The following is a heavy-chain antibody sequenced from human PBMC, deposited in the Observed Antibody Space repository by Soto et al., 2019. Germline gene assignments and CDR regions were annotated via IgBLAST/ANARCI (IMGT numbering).Heavy chain of an antibody. D-gene: IGHD5-12*01. CDR2: MNPNSGNT. CDR3: ASDIVGRNWFDP. Sequence: SVKVSCKASGYTFTSYDINWVRQATGRGLEWMGWMNPNSGNTGYAQKFQGRVTMTRNTSISTAYMELSSLRSEDTAVYYCASDIVGRNWFDPWGQGTLVTVSS. CDR1: GYTFTSYD. J-gene: IGHJ5*02. V-gene: IGHV1-8*01.